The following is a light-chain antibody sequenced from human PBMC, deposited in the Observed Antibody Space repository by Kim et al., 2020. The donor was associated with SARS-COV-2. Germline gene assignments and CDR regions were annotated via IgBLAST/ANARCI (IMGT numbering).Light chain of an antibody. J-gene: IGLJ3*02. V-gene: IGLV1-40*01. CDR1: FSNIECYG. Sequence: GQGVTISCTGTFSNIECYGVSWYQQTSGTVPKLLIYDNTNRPSGVPDRFSASKSDSSASLAITGLQPEDEADYYCQSFDTGLSAWVFGGGTQLTVL. CDR2: DNT. CDR3: QSFDTGLSAWV.